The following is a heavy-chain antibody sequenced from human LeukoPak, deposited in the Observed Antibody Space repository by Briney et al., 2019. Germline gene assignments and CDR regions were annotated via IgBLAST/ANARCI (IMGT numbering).Heavy chain of an antibody. V-gene: IGHV3-30*01. CDR3: TRALGAIRGGWFDP. J-gene: IGHJ5*02. D-gene: IGHD1-26*01. Sequence: DSVTGRFTISRDNSKNTLYLQMTSLRPEDTAVYYCTRALGAIRGGWFDPWGQRTLVTVSS.